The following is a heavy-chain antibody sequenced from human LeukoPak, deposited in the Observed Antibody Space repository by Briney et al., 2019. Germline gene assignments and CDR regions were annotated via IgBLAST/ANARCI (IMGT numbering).Heavy chain of an antibody. J-gene: IGHJ6*02. D-gene: IGHD6-13*01. CDR2: MNPNSGNT. Sequence: ASVKVSCKASGYTFTSYDINWVRQATGQGLEWMGWMNPNSGNTGYPQKFQGRVTMTRNTSISTGYMELSSLRSEDTAGYYFARGAPAPFIAAAGTLYYGMDVWGQGTTVTVSS. CDR1: GYTFTSYD. CDR3: ARGAPAPFIAAAGTLYYGMDV. V-gene: IGHV1-8*01.